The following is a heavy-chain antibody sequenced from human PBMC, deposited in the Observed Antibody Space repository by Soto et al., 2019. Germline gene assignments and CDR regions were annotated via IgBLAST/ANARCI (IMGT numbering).Heavy chain of an antibody. CDR1: GGSISSSSYY. CDR2: IYYSGST. D-gene: IGHD4-4*01. J-gene: IGHJ6*02. CDR3: ARLEGDYIHYGMDV. Sequence: QLQLQESGPGLVKPSETLSLTCTVSGGSISSSSYYWGWIRQPPGKGLGWIGSIYYSGSTYYNTSLKSRVTIAVDTSKNQFSLKLSSVTAADTVVYYCARLEGDYIHYGMDVWGQGTTVTVSS. V-gene: IGHV4-39*01.